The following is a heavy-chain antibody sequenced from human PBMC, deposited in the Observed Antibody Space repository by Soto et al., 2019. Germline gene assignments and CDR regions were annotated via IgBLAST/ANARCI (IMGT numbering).Heavy chain of an antibody. CDR1: GFTFSSYA. Sequence: EVQLLESGGGLVQPGGSLRLSCAASGFTFSSYAMSWVRQAPGKGLEWVSAISGGTSRTYYADSVKGRFTISRDNSKNTLYLQMNSLRAEDTAVYYCAKERWAADGTPTLDYCGQGTLVTVSS. J-gene: IGHJ4*02. D-gene: IGHD6-13*01. CDR2: ISGGTSRT. V-gene: IGHV3-23*01. CDR3: AKERWAADGTPTLDY.